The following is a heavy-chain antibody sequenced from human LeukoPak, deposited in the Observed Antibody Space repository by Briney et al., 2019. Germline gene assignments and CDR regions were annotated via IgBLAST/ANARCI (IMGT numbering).Heavy chain of an antibody. V-gene: IGHV3-23*01. CDR2: ISGSGGST. CDR1: GFTFSSYA. CDR3: ARGVYSGYDLPYYYYMDV. J-gene: IGHJ6*03. Sequence: GGSLRLSCAASGFTFSSYAMSWVRQAPGKGLEWVSGISGSGGSTYYADSVKGRFTISRDNAKNSLYLQMNSLRAEDTAVYYCARGVYSGYDLPYYYYMDVWGKGTTVTVSS. D-gene: IGHD5-12*01.